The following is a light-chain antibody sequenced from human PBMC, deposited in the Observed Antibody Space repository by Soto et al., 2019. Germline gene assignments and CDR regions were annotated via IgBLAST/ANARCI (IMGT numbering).Light chain of an antibody. V-gene: IGLV2-11*01. CDR2: DVT. Sequence: QSVLTQPRSVSGSPGQSVTISCTGTGSDVGGYNYVSWYQQHPGKAPKLMIFDVTTRPSGVPDRFSGSKSGNTASLTISGLQAEDDADYYCCSYVSTYTYVFGNGTKVTVL. CDR1: GSDVGGYNY. J-gene: IGLJ1*01. CDR3: CSYVSTYTYV.